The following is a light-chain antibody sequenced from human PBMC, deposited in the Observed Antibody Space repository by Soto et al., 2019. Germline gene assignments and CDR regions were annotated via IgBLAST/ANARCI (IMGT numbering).Light chain of an antibody. CDR3: QQSYNTPLT. V-gene: IGKV1-39*01. J-gene: IGKJ4*01. CDR2: GTS. CDR1: QSISKH. Sequence: DIPMTQSPSSLSASVGDSVTITCRASQSISKHLNWYQQKPGKVPQLLIHGTSSLQSGVPSRFSGRGSGTDFTFTISSLQPEDFATYYCQQSYNTPLTFGGGTKVEIK.